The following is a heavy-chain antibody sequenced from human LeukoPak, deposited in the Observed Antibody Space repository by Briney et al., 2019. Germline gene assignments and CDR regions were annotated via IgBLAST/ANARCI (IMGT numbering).Heavy chain of an antibody. J-gene: IGHJ4*02. D-gene: IGHD3-22*01. Sequence: GGSLRLSCAASGFTFSSYGMHWVRQAPGKGLEWVAVISYDGSNKYYADSVKGRFTISRDNSKNTLYLQMNRLRAEDTAVYYCAKGLWYYYDSSGYVDYWGQGTLVTVSS. CDR1: GFTFSSYG. CDR2: ISYDGSNK. V-gene: IGHV3-30*18. CDR3: AKGLWYYYDSSGYVDY.